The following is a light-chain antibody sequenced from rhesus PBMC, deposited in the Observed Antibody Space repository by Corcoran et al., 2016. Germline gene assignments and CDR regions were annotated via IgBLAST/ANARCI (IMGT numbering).Light chain of an antibody. CDR3: QQYSSSPLA. V-gene: IGKV1-22*01. Sequence: ITQSPSSLSASVGDTVTITCRASQSISSWLAWYQQKLGKAPKLLIYKAATLQSGVPSRFSGGGSGTDFTLTISSLQSEDSATYYCQQYSSSPLAFGGGTKVEIK. CDR2: KAA. CDR1: QSISSW. J-gene: IGKJ4*01.